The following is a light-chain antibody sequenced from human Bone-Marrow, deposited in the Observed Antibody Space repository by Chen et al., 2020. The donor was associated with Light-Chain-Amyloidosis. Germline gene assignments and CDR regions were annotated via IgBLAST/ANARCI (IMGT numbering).Light chain of an antibody. Sequence: DIQLTQYPSTLSASVGDRVTITCRTSRTINNWVAWYQQKPGKAPKLLIYKASSLESGDPSRFSGSGSGTEYTLTISSLQPDDFATYYCKQYNSYSRTFGPGTKVEI. CDR2: KAS. V-gene: IGKV1-5*03. CDR1: RTINNW. J-gene: IGKJ1*01. CDR3: KQYNSYSRT.